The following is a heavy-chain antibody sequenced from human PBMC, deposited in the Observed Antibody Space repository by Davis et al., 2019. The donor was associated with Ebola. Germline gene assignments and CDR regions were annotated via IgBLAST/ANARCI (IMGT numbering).Heavy chain of an antibody. J-gene: IGHJ4*02. CDR3: AGYSSSWYRFDY. V-gene: IGHV4-4*02. CDR2: IYHSGST. Sequence: PSETLSLTCAVSGGSISSSNWWSWVRQPPGKGLEWIGEIYHSGSTNYNPSLKSRVTISVDKSKNQFSLKLSSVTAADTAVYYCAGYSSSWYRFDYWGQGTLVTVSS. D-gene: IGHD6-13*01. CDR1: GGSISSSNW.